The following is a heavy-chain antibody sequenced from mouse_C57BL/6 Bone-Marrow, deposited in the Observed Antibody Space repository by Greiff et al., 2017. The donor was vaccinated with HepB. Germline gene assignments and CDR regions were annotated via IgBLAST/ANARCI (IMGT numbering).Heavy chain of an antibody. J-gene: IGHJ3*01. Sequence: EVKLQQPGAELVKPGASVKVSCKASGYTFTDYNMDWVKQSHGKSLEWIGDIDPNNGGTIYNQKFKGKATLTVDKSSSTAYMELRSLTSEDTAVYYCARDYYGTSWFAYWGQGTLVTVSA. V-gene: IGHV1-18*01. D-gene: IGHD1-1*01. CDR2: IDPNNGGT. CDR3: ARDYYGTSWFAY. CDR1: GYTFTDYN.